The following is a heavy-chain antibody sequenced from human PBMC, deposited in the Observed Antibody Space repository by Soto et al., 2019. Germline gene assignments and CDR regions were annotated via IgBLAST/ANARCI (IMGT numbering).Heavy chain of an antibody. V-gene: IGHV4-59*01. CDR3: ARDSTSWFPYHDLDV. CDR2: VSDSGST. D-gene: IGHD6-13*01. Sequence: QVQLQESGPGLVKSSETLSLTCTVSGGSLDYYYWTWVRQPPGKGPEWIGYVSDSGSTKYNPSLRSRVTISVDRSKKQFSLILSSVTAADTAVYYCARDSTSWFPYHDLDVWGQVTTVTVS. J-gene: IGHJ6*02. CDR1: GGSLDYYY.